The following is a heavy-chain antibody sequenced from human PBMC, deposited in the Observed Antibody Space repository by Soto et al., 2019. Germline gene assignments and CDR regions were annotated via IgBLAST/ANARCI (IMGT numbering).Heavy chain of an antibody. J-gene: IGHJ6*02. CDR3: ASIPPGAAGRDGGYYYYYGMDV. CDR1: GGSISSSSYY. V-gene: IGHV4-39*01. CDR2: IYYSGST. Sequence: PSETLSLTCTVSGGSISSSSYYWGWIRQPPGKGLEWIGSIYYSGSTYYNPSLKSRVTISVDTSKNQFSLKLSSVTAADTAVYYCASIPPGAAGRDGGYYYYYGMDVWGQGTTVTVSS. D-gene: IGHD6-13*01.